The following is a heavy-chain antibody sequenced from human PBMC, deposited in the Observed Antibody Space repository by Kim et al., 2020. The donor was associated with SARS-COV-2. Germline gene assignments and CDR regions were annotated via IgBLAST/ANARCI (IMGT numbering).Heavy chain of an antibody. CDR3: ARAGVTRGAFDI. V-gene: IGHV3-21*01. Sequence: GGSLRLSCAASGFTFSSYSMNWVRQAPGKGLEWVSSISSSSSYIYYADSVKGRFTISRDNAKNSLYMQMNSLRAEDTAVYECARAGVTRGAFDIWGQGTMVTVSS. J-gene: IGHJ3*02. CDR2: ISSSSSYI. CDR1: GFTFSSYS. D-gene: IGHD7-27*01.